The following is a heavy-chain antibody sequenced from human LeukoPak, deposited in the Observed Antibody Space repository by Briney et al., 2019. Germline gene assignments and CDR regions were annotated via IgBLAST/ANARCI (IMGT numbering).Heavy chain of an antibody. V-gene: IGHV4-59*01. CDR2: VYYSGST. Sequence: SETLSLTCAVSGGSLSSYYWSWMRQPPGKGLEGIGYVYYSGSTNYNPALKSRVTISLDTSENQFSLKLSSVTAADTAVYYCAREANSPTARYWYFDLWGRGTQVTVSS. CDR3: AREANSPTARYWYFDL. CDR1: GGSLSSYY. J-gene: IGHJ2*01. D-gene: IGHD2-21*01.